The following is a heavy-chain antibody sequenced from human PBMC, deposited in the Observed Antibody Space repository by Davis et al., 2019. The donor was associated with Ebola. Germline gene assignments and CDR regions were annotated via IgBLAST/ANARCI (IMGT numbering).Heavy chain of an antibody. CDR3: ARDNYYYDSSGYYVGVDY. Sequence: GGSLRLSCAASGFTFSSYSMNWVRQAPGKELEWVSSISSSSSYIYYADSVKGRFTISRDNAKNSLYLQMNSLRAEDTAVYYCARDNYYYDSSGYYVGVDYWGQGTLVTVSS. V-gene: IGHV3-21*01. D-gene: IGHD3-22*01. J-gene: IGHJ4*02. CDR1: GFTFSSYS. CDR2: ISSSSSYI.